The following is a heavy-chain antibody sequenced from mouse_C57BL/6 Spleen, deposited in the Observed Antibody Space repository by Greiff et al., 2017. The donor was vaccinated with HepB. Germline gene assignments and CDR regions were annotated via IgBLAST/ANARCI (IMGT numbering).Heavy chain of an antibody. Sequence: QVQLKQPGAELVKPGASVKVSCKASGYTFTSYWMHWVKQRPGQGLEWIGRIHPSDSDTNYNQKFKGKATLTVDKSSSTAYMQLSSLTSEDSAVYYCAIEGGYFYLAWFAYWGQGTLVTVSA. J-gene: IGHJ3*01. CDR1: GYTFTSYW. CDR2: IHPSDSDT. V-gene: IGHV1-74*01. D-gene: IGHD2-3*01. CDR3: AIEGGYFYLAWFAY.